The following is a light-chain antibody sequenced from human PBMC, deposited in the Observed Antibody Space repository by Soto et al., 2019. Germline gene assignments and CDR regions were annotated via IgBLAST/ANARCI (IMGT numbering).Light chain of an antibody. CDR1: QSMGSN. CDR3: QQYHNWPRT. V-gene: IGKV3-15*01. CDR2: GAS. J-gene: IGKJ1*01. Sequence: EIVMTQSPASLSVSPGERATLSCRASQSMGSNLAWYQQKPGQAPRLLIYGASTRATGIPARFSGSGSGTEFTLTITSLQSEDFAVYHCQQYHNWPRTFGQGTQVDIK.